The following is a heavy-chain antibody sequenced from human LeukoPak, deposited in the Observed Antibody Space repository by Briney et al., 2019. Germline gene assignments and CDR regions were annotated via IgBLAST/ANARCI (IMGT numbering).Heavy chain of an antibody. J-gene: IGHJ3*02. CDR2: IRSKANSYAT. V-gene: IGHV3-73*01. D-gene: IGHD5-24*01. CDR3: TRRGDGYGAFDI. CDR1: GFTFIGSA. Sequence: PGGSLRLSCAASGFTFIGSAMHWVRQASGKGLEWVGRIRSKANSYATAYAASVKGRFTIPRDDSKNTAYLQMNSLKTEDTAVYYCTRRGDGYGAFDIWGQGTMVTVSS.